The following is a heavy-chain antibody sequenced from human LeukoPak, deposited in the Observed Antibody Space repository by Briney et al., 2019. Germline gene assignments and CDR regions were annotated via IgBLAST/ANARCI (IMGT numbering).Heavy chain of an antibody. V-gene: IGHV4-59*10. CDR3: ARGNPAFDSSSKHCYFDL. CDR2: IYTSWST. Sequence: SLTXXXXGDSXXXXYWXXXXXXGGKXVEXVGXIYTSWSTNYHPSLKSRVTMSVHTSNTLFSLKLSSVTAADTAVYYCARGNPAFDSSSKHCYFDLWGRGTLVTVSS. CDR1: GDSXXXXY. D-gene: IGHD3-9*01. J-gene: IGHJ2*01.